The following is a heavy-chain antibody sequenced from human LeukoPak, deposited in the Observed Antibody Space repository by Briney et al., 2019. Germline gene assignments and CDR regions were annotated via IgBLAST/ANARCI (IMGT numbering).Heavy chain of an antibody. D-gene: IGHD7-27*01. J-gene: IGHJ4*02. Sequence: SETLSLTCTVSGGSISGYYWSWIRQPPGKGLEWIGYIYYSGNTNSNPSLKSRVTISVDTSKNQFSLKLSSVIAADTAVYYCASLNWGYAPPNDYWGQGTLVTVSS. CDR1: GGSISGYY. V-gene: IGHV4-59*12. CDR3: ASLNWGYAPPNDY. CDR2: IYYSGNT.